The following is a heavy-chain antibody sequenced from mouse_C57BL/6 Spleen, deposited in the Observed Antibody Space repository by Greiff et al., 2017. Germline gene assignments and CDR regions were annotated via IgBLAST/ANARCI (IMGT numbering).Heavy chain of an antibody. V-gene: IGHV1-80*01. CDR1: GYAFSSYW. CDR2: IYPGDGDT. Sequence: VKLQESGAELVKPGASVKISCKASGYAFSSYWMNWVKQRPGKGLEWIGQIYPGDGDTNYNGKFTGKATLTADTSSSTAYMQLSSLTSEDSAVYFCARRKSNYAMDYWGQGTSVTVSS. CDR3: ARRKSNYAMDY. J-gene: IGHJ4*01. D-gene: IGHD1-3*01.